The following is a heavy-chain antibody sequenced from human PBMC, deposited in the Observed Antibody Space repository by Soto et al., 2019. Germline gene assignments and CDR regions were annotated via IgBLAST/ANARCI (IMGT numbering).Heavy chain of an antibody. CDR3: ARDPRSRYYLEGDTFDY. CDR1: GGTFSSYA. V-gene: IGHV1-69*13. CDR2: IIPIFGTA. Sequence: SVKVSCKASGGTFSSYAISWVRQAPGQGLEWMGGIIPIFGTANYAQKFQGRVTITADESTSTAYMELSSLRSEDTAVYYCARDPRSRYYLEGDTFDYWGHGTLVTVS. D-gene: IGHD3-3*01. J-gene: IGHJ4*01.